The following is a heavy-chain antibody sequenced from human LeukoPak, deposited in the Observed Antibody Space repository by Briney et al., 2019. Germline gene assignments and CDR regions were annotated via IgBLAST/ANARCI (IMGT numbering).Heavy chain of an antibody. V-gene: IGHV1-18*01. D-gene: IGHD6-13*01. J-gene: IGHJ5*02. CDR1: GYTFTSYD. CDR2: ISAYNGNT. CDR3: ARPQGLELAAAGTRWFDP. Sequence: GASVKVSCKASGYTFTSYDISWVRQAPGQGLEWMGWISAYNGNTNYAQKLQGRVTMTTDTSTSTAYMELRSLRSDDTAVYYCARPQGLELAAAGTRWFDPWGQGTLVTVSS.